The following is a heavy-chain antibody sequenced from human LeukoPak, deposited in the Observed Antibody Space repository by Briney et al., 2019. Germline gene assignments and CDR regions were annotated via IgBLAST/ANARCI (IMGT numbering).Heavy chain of an antibody. V-gene: IGHV4-59*08. CDR1: GGSISNYY. CDR3: ARHFSFIGGSSSSYTAFDY. Sequence: SETLSLTCTVSGGSISNYYWSWIRQPPGAGLEWIGYTYYTGSTSYNPSLKSRVTLSVDTSKSQFSLKLSSVTAADTAVYYCARHFSFIGGSSSSYTAFDYWGQGTLVTVSS. J-gene: IGHJ4*02. D-gene: IGHD2-2*02. CDR2: TYYTGST.